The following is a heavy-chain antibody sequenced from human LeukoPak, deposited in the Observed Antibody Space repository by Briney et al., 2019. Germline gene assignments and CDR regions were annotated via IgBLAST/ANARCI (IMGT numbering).Heavy chain of an antibody. J-gene: IGHJ4*02. CDR1: GGTFSSYA. D-gene: IGHD5-18*01. CDR2: IIPILGIA. CDR3: ARDFGDTAMVF. Sequence: SEKVSCKASGGTFSSYAISWVRQAPGQGLEWMGRIIPILGIANYAQKFQGRVTITADKSTSTAYMELSSLRSEDTAVYYCARDFGDTAMVFWGQGTLVTVSS. V-gene: IGHV1-69*04.